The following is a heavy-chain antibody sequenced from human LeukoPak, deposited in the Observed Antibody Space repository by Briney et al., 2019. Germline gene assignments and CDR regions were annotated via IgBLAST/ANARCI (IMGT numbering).Heavy chain of an antibody. CDR3: AGSIAARLDY. J-gene: IGHJ4*02. Sequence: PSETLSLTCAVYGGSFSGYYWSWIRQPPGKGLEWMGEINHNGATNSNPSLMSRVTISVDTSKNQFSLNLTYVTAADTAVYYCAGSIAARLDYWGQGTLVTVSS. CDR1: GGSFSGYY. V-gene: IGHV4-34*01. D-gene: IGHD6-6*01. CDR2: INHNGAT.